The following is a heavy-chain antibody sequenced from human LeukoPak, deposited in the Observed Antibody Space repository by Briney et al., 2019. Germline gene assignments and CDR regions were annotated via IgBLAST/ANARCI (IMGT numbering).Heavy chain of an antibody. CDR3: ARDYDFWSGYSYGMDV. D-gene: IGHD3-3*01. Sequence: PGGSLRLSCAASGFTFSSYSMNWVRQAPGKGLEWVSYISSSSSTIYYADSVKGRFTISRDNAKNSLYLQMNSLRAEDTAVYYCARDYDFWSGYSYGMDVWGQGTTVTVSS. V-gene: IGHV3-48*04. CDR2: ISSSSSTI. J-gene: IGHJ6*02. CDR1: GFTFSSYS.